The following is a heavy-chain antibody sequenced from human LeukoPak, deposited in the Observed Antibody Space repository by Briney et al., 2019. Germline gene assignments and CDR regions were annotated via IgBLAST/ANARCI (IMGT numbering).Heavy chain of an antibody. Sequence: ASVKVSCKASGYTFTRYYMHWVRQAPGHGLEWRGWINPNSGGTNYAQKFQGRVTMTRDTSISTAYMELSKQRSDDTAVHYCARLTHAFEAASYCSSSSCAPGYFQHWGQGTLVTVSS. CDR2: INPNSGGT. CDR3: ARLTHAFEAASYCSSSSCAPGYFQH. CDR1: GYTFTRYY. J-gene: IGHJ1*01. D-gene: IGHD2-2*01. V-gene: IGHV1-2*02.